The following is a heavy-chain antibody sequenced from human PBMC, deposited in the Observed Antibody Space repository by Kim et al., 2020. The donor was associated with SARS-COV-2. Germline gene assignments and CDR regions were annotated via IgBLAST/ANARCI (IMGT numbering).Heavy chain of an antibody. D-gene: IGHD6-13*01. CDR1: GYTLTELS. Sequence: ASVKVSCKVSGYTLTELSMHWVRQAPGKGLEWMGGFDPEDGETIYAQKFQGRVTMTEDTSTDTAYMELSSLRSEDTAVYYCATDPMGIAAAGSKVSVYYGMDVWGQGTTVTVSS. CDR2: FDPEDGET. V-gene: IGHV1-24*01. CDR3: ATDPMGIAAAGSKVSVYYGMDV. J-gene: IGHJ6*02.